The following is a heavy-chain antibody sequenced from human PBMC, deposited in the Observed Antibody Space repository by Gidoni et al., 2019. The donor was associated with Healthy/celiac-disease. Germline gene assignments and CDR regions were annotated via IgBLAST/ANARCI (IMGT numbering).Heavy chain of an antibody. Sequence: EVQLVESGGGLVKPGGSLRLSCAASGFTFSSYSMNWVRQAPGKGLEWVSSISSSSSYIYYADSVKGRFTISRDNAKNSLYLQMNSLRAEDTAVYYCARTDSSSWYGRGWFDPWGQGTLVTVSS. J-gene: IGHJ5*02. CDR3: ARTDSSSWYGRGWFDP. V-gene: IGHV3-21*01. CDR1: GFTFSSYS. CDR2: ISSSSSYI. D-gene: IGHD6-13*01.